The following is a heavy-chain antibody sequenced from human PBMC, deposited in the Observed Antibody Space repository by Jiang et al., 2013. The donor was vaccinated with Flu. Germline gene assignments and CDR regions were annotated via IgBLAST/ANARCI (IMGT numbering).Heavy chain of an antibody. CDR2: GGST. CDR3: ARAIITGYYYYGMDV. D-gene: IGHD3-10*01. J-gene: IGHJ6*02. V-gene: IGHV1-46*01. Sequence: GGSTSYAQKFQGRVTMTRDTSTSTVYMELSSLRSEDTAVYYCARAIITGYYYYGMDVWGQGTTVTVSS.